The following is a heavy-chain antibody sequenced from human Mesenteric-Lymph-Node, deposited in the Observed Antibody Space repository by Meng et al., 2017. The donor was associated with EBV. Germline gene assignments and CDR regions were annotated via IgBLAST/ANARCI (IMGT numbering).Heavy chain of an antibody. Sequence: SLTGAVSGVSISVSNWWIWFRQPPGKGLEGIGEWYHSGSANYNPSLKSRVTISVDKSKNQFSLNLSSVTAADTAVYYCARVGYNYVYYFDYWGQGTLVTVSS. CDR1: GVSISVSNW. J-gene: IGHJ4*02. V-gene: IGHV4-4*02. CDR3: ARVGYNYVYYFDY. CDR2: WYHSGSA. D-gene: IGHD5-18*01.